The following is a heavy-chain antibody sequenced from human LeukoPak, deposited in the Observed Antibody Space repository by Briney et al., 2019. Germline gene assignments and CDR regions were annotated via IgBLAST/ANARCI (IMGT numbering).Heavy chain of an antibody. CDR1: RFTFNNYA. J-gene: IGHJ4*02. Sequence: GGSLRLSCAASRFTFNNYAMNWVRRAPGKGLEWVSGISGSGSSTYYADSVKGRFTISRDNSKNTLYLQMNSLRAEDTAVYYCARRAGAYSHPYDYWGQGTLVTVSS. D-gene: IGHD4/OR15-4a*01. V-gene: IGHV3-23*01. CDR3: ARRAGAYSHPYDY. CDR2: ISGSGSST.